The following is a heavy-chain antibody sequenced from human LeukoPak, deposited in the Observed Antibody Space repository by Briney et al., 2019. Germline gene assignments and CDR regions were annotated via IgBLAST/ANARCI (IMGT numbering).Heavy chain of an antibody. J-gene: IGHJ3*02. D-gene: IGHD1-26*01. V-gene: IGHV1-8*02. CDR1: GYTFTSYD. Sequence: ASVKVSCKASGYTFTSYDINWVRQATGQGLEWMGWMNPNSGNTGYAQNFQGRVTMTRNTSISTAYMELSSLRSEDTAVYYCVRFLVGAGGFDIWGQGTMVTVSS. CDR3: VRFLVGAGGFDI. CDR2: MNPNSGNT.